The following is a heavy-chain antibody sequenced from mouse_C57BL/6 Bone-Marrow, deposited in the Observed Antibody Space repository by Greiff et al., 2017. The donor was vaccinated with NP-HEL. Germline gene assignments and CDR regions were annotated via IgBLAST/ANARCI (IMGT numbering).Heavy chain of an antibody. CDR2: INPGSGGT. J-gene: IGHJ2*01. Sequence: VQLQQSGAELVRPGTSVKVSCTASGYAFTNYLIEWVKQRPGQGLEWIGVINPGSGGTNYNEKFKGKATLTADKSSSTAYMQLSSLTSEDSAVFFCARALNTTGGDYWGQGTTLTVSS. D-gene: IGHD2-12*01. CDR3: ARALNTTGGDY. CDR1: GYAFTNYL. V-gene: IGHV1-54*01.